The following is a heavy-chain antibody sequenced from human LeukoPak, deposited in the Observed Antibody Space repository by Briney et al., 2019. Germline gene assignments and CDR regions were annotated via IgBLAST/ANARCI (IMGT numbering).Heavy chain of an antibody. CDR1: GFTFSSYS. CDR2: IKQDGSEK. CDR3: ARDPGHTFDY. Sequence: GGSLRLSCAASGFTFSSYSMNWVRQAPGKGLEWVASIKQDGSEKYYVDSVKGRFTISRDNAKNSLYLQMNSLRAEDTAVYYCARDPGHTFDYWGQGTLVTVSS. D-gene: IGHD2-8*02. J-gene: IGHJ4*02. V-gene: IGHV3-7*01.